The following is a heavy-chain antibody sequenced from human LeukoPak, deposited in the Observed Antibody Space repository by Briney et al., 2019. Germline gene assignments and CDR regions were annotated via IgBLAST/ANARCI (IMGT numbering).Heavy chain of an antibody. Sequence: SETLSLTCAVYGGSFSGYYWSWIRQPPGRGLEWIGEINHSGSTNYNPSLKSRVTISVDTSKNQFSLKLSSVTAADTAVYYCARGRVSDSSSMLSYYYYYMDVWGKGTTVTVSS. V-gene: IGHV4-34*01. CDR1: GGSFSGYY. CDR3: ARGRVSDSSSMLSYYYYYMDV. CDR2: INHSGST. D-gene: IGHD6-6*01. J-gene: IGHJ6*03.